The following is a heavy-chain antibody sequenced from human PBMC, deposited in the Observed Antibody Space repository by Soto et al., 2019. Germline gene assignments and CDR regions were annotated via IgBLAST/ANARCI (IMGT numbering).Heavy chain of an antibody. CDR2: INPNGGRT. J-gene: IGHJ4*02. CDR3: ATSVNSAMAFDY. Sequence: QVQLVQSGAEVKKPGASVKVSCKASGYTFTHYYMHWVRQAPGQGLEWMGIINPNGGRTTYAQKFRAGFTMTRDTSTSTVYLELGSLKSDDSSVYYSATSVNSAMAFDYWGQGTRVTVSS. D-gene: IGHD5-18*01. V-gene: IGHV1-46*01. CDR1: GYTFTHYY.